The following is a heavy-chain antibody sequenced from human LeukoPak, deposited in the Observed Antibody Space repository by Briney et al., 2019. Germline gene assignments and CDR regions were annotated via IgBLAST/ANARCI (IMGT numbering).Heavy chain of an antibody. CDR1: GYIFIDYG. CDR3: ARDAAAAGPFDY. CDR2: ISTYNGHT. Sequence: VASVKVSCKASGYIFIDYGVSWVRQAPGQGLEWMGWISTYNGHTYYAQKLQGRVTMTTDTSTSTAYMELRSLRSDDTAVYYCARDAAAAGPFDYWGQGTLVTVPS. V-gene: IGHV1-18*01. D-gene: IGHD6-13*01. J-gene: IGHJ4*02.